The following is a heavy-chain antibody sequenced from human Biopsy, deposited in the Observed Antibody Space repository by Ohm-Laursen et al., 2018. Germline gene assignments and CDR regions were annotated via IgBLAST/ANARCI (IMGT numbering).Heavy chain of an antibody. J-gene: IGHJ3*02. CDR1: GDSIRNYY. CDR2: IYPGGGT. CDR3: AGIVLGPTNDAFDI. V-gene: IGHV4-4*07. Sequence: GTLSLTCSVSGDSIRNYYWSWIRQVAGKGLEWIGRIYPGGGTIYNPSLKSRVTMSVDTSKNHFSLNLNSVTAADTAVYYCAGIVLGPTNDAFDIWGQGTMVTVSS. D-gene: IGHD1-26*01.